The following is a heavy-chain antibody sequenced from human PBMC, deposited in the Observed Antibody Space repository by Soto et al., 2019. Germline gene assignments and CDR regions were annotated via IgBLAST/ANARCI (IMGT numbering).Heavy chain of an antibody. CDR1: GGSISISTYY. V-gene: IGHV4-39*01. CDR2: IYYSGST. CDR3: ARPPTASLDAFES. J-gene: IGHJ3*02. Sequence: SETLSLTCTVSGGSISISTYYWGWIRQPPGKGLEWIGSIYYSGSTYYNPSLKSRVTISVDTSKNQFSLNLNSVTAADTAVYYCARPPTASLDAFESWGQGTMVTV.